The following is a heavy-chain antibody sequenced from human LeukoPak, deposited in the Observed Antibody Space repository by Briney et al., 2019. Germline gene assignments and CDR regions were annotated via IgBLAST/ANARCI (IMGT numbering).Heavy chain of an antibody. V-gene: IGHV4-30-4*01. CDR3: ARVVVMRGRWLDY. Sequence: SQTLSLTCTVSGGSISSGDYYWSWIRQPPGKGLEWIGYIYYSGSTYYNPSLKSRVTISVDTSKNQSSLKLSSVTAADTAVYYCARVVVMRGRWLDYWGQGTLVTVSS. CDR1: GGSISSGDYY. J-gene: IGHJ4*02. CDR2: IYYSGST. D-gene: IGHD3-22*01.